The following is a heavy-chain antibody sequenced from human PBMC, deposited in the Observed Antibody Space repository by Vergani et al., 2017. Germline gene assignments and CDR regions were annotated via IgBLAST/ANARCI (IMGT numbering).Heavy chain of an antibody. Sequence: QLQLQESGPGLVKPSETLSLTCTVSGGSISSSSYYWGWIRQPPGKGLEWIGSIYYSGSTYYNPSLKSRVTISVDTSKNQFSLKLSSVTAADTAVYYCAKGGTEEGRFLESWGQGTLVTVSS. D-gene: IGHD3-3*01. CDR1: GGSISSSSYY. J-gene: IGHJ5*02. CDR3: AKGGTEEGRFLES. V-gene: IGHV4-39*01. CDR2: IYYSGST.